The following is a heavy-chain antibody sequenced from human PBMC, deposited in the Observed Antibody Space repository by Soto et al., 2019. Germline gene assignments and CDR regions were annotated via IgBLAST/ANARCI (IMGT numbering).Heavy chain of an antibody. CDR2: IYWDDDK. CDR1: GFSLSTTGVG. CDR3: VQSRCGGDCLQSYSSHSYYGLDV. Sequence: QITLKESGPTLVKPTQTLTLTCTFSGFSLSTTGVGVGWIRQPPGKALEWLALIYWDDDKRYNPSLKSRLTITKDTSKNQVVLTMTHMDPVDTATYYCVQSRCGGDCLQSYSSHSYYGLDVWGQGTKVTVSS. V-gene: IGHV2-5*02. J-gene: IGHJ6*02. D-gene: IGHD2-21*01.